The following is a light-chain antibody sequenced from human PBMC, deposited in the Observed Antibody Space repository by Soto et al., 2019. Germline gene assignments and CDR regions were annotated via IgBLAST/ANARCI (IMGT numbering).Light chain of an antibody. CDR1: QSVSSN. V-gene: IGKV3-15*01. CDR2: GAS. Sequence: EIVMTQSPATLSVSPGDRATLSCRASQSVSSNLAWYQQKPGQAPRLVIYGASTRATGIPARFSGSGSGTEFTLTISSLQSDDSAVYYCQQYNNWTWTFGQGTKVEIK. J-gene: IGKJ1*01. CDR3: QQYNNWTWT.